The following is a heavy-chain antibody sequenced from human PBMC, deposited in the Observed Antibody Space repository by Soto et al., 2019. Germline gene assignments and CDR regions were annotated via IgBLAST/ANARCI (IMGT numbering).Heavy chain of an antibody. V-gene: IGHV1-2*04. CDR2: INPNSGGT. D-gene: IGHD4-17*01. Sequence: ASVKVSCKASGYTFTGYYMHWVRQAPGQGLEWMGWINPNSGGTNYAQKFQGWVTMTRDTSISTAYMELSRLRSDDTAVYYCARDEMTTVTFGAPTDYWGQGTLVTGSS. J-gene: IGHJ4*02. CDR3: ARDEMTTVTFGAPTDY. CDR1: GYTFTGYY.